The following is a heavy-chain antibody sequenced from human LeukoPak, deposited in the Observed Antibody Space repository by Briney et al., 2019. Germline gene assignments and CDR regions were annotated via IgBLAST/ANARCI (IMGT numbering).Heavy chain of an antibody. J-gene: IGHJ1*01. CDR3: ARVGETGTVTMELDL. Sequence: PGGSLRLSCVASGFPFADYSLHWVPQAPGKGLEWVALMSFDGSFENITDSVKGRFTISRDTARNTLYLHMGSLGVEDSAVYYCARVGETGTVTMELDLWGQGALVTVSS. CDR2: MSFDGSFE. CDR1: GFPFADYS. V-gene: IGHV3-30*03. D-gene: IGHD1-7*01.